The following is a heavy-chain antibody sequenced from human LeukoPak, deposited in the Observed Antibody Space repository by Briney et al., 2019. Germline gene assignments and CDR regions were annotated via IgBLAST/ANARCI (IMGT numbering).Heavy chain of an antibody. D-gene: IGHD6-13*01. CDR1: GFTFGNYW. J-gene: IGHJ3*02. CDR2: MKEDESEE. V-gene: IGHV3-7*01. CDR3: ARDRSAWYRKDAFGI. Sequence: GGSLRLSCAASGFTFGNYWMAWVRQAPGTGLQWVANMKEDESEEYYVDSVRGRFTISRDNAKNLLYLQMNSLRGEDTAVYYCARDRSAWYRKDAFGIWGQGTMVTVSS.